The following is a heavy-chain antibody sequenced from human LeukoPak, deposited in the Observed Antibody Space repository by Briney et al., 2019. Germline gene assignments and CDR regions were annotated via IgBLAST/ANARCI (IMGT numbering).Heavy chain of an antibody. D-gene: IGHD6-19*01. CDR1: GFTFSSYA. J-gene: IGHJ6*02. Sequence: PGGSLRLSCAASGFTFSSYAMSWVRQAPGKGLEWVSAISGSGGSTYYADSVKGRFTISRDNSKNTLYLQMNSLRSEDTAVYYCAKALWSSGWSGRGGFHYYYGMDVWGQGTLVTVSS. CDR2: ISGSGGST. CDR3: AKALWSSGWSGRGGFHYYYGMDV. V-gene: IGHV3-23*01.